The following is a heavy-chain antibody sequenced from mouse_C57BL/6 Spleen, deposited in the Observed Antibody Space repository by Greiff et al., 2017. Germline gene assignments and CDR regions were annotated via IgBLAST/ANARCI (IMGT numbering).Heavy chain of an antibody. CDR2: INPNNGGT. CDR3: ARWGWDY. V-gene: IGHV1-26*01. Sequence: VQLQQSGPELVKPGASVKISCKASGYTFTDYYMNWVKQSHGKSLEWIGDINPNNGGTSYNQKFKGKATLTVDKSSSTAYMELRSLTSEDSAVYYCARWGWDYWGQGTTLTVSS. CDR1: GYTFTDYY. D-gene: IGHD3-3*01. J-gene: IGHJ2*01.